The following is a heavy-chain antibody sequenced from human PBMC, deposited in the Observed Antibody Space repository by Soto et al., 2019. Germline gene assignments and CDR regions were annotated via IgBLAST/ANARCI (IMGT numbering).Heavy chain of an antibody. CDR3: VRTSLVVAAATREDY. D-gene: IGHD2-15*01. V-gene: IGHV3-74*01. CDR1: GFTFSSYW. Sequence: EVQLVESGGGLVQPGESLRLSCAASGFTFSSYWMHWVRQAPGKGLVWVSRINSDGSSTSYAGSVKGRFTISRDNAKNTLYLQMNSLRAEDTAVWYCVRTSLVVAAATREDYWGQGTLVTVSS. CDR2: INSDGSST. J-gene: IGHJ4*02.